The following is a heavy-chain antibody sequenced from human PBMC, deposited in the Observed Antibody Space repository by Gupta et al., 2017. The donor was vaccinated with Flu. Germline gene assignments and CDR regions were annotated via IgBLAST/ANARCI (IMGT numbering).Heavy chain of an antibody. CDR1: GGTFSSYA. Sequence: QVQLVQSGAEVKKPGSSVKVSCKASGGTFSSYAISWVRQAPGQGLEWMGGIIPIFGTANYAQKFQGRVTITADESTSTAYMELSSLRSEDTAVYYCARGLVVVAASYYYGMDVWGQGTTVTVSS. V-gene: IGHV1-69*01. D-gene: IGHD2-15*01. J-gene: IGHJ6*02. CDR2: IIPIFGTA. CDR3: ARGLVVVAASYYYGMDV.